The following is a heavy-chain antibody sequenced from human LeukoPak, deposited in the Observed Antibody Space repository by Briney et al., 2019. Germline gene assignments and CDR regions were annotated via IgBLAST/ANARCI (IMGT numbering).Heavy chain of an antibody. CDR2: IRYDGSNK. J-gene: IGHJ4*02. CDR3: ARDYYDSSGYYYFDY. CDR1: GFTFSSYG. Sequence: GGSLRLSCAASGFTFSSYGMHWVRQAPGKGLEWVAFIRYDGSNKYYADSVKGRFTISRDNSKNTLYLQMNSLRAEDTAVYYRARDYYDSSGYYYFDYWGQGTLVTVSS. D-gene: IGHD3-22*01. V-gene: IGHV3-30*02.